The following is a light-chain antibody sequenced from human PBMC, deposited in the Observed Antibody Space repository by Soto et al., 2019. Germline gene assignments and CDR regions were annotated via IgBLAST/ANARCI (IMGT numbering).Light chain of an antibody. CDR2: WAS. CDR1: QSLLYSSNNKNY. Sequence: DIVMTQSPDSLAVSLGERATINCKSSQSLLYSSNNKNYLAWYQQKPGQPPKLLIYWASTRESGVPDRFSGSGSGADFTLTISSLQAEDLAVYYCQQYYSTPWTFGQGTKVEIK. J-gene: IGKJ1*01. CDR3: QQYYSTPWT. V-gene: IGKV4-1*01.